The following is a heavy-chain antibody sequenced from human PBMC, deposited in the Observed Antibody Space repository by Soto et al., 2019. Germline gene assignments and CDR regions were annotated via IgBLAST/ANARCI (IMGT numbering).Heavy chain of an antibody. Sequence: QVQLLQSGTELRQPGSSVTISCTPSGGTFVSSAFAWVRQAPGGRIESMGGIIPILGTTKYAGKFLGRLTIRADASSRTAFLDLGSLTVDDTAVYFCAKKNPHGDSNKAWLDPWGQGTLVTVST. J-gene: IGHJ5*02. D-gene: IGHD2-8*01. V-gene: IGHV1-69*01. CDR3: AKKNPHGDSNKAWLDP. CDR1: GGTFVSSA. CDR2: IIPILGTT.